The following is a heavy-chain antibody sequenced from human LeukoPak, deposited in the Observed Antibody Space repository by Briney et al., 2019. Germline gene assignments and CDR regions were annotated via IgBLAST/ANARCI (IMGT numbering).Heavy chain of an antibody. D-gene: IGHD1-1*01. CDR2: IYYSGST. Sequence: PSETLSLTCTVSGGSISSYYWSWIRQPPGKGLEWIGYIYYSGSTNYNPSLKSRVTISVDTSKNQFSLKLSSVTAADTAVYHCARQQRRAPFDYWGQGTLVTVSS. CDR1: GGSISSYY. V-gene: IGHV4-59*08. J-gene: IGHJ4*02. CDR3: ARQQRRAPFDY.